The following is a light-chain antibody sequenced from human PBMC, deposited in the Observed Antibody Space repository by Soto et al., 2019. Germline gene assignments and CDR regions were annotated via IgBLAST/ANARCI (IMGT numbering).Light chain of an antibody. CDR3: QHNHNWPRQYT. CDR1: QTVASN. V-gene: IGKV3-15*01. J-gene: IGKJ2*01. CDR2: GAS. Sequence: EIVMTQSPASLSVSPGDGATLSCRASQTVASNLAWYQQKPGQGPRLLIHGASTRAAGVPARFSGSGSGTDFTLTISNLQSEDFTVYYCQHNHNWPRQYTFGQRTKLQIK.